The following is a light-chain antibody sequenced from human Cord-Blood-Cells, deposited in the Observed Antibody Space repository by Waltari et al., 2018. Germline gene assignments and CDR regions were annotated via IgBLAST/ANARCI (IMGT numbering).Light chain of an antibody. CDR2: AAS. CDR3: QQANSFPLT. CDR1: QGISSW. J-gene: IGKJ4*01. Sequence: DFVVTKFPFSVRASVGTSGRITCRASQGISSWLAWYQQKPGKAPKLLIYAASSLQSGVPSRFSGSGSGTDFTLTISSLQPEDFATYYCQQANSFPLTFGGGTKVEIK. V-gene: IGKV1D-12*01.